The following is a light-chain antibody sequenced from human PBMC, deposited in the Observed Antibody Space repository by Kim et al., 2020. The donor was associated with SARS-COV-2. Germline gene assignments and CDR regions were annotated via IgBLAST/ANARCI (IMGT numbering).Light chain of an antibody. CDR3: QVWNYSGDLVI. Sequence: SYELTQPPSVSVAPGETARITCGGSDIGFKSVHWYQVKSGQAPLQVINYDRDRPSGIPERFSGSKSGSTATLTISRVGVGDEADYYCQVWNYSGDLVIFAGGTQLTVL. V-gene: IGLV3-21*04. J-gene: IGLJ2*01. CDR1: DIGFKS. CDR2: YDR.